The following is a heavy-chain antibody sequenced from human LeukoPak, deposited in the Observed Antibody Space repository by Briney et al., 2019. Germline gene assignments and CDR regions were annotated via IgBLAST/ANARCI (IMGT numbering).Heavy chain of an antibody. CDR1: GYTFTGYY. CDR2: INPNSGGT. Sequence: ASLKVSFKASGYTFTGYYMHWVRQAPGQGLEWMGWINPNSGGTNYAQKFQGRVTMTRDTSISTAYMELSRLRSDDTAVYYCARLVGGYSYGYFDYWGQGTLVTVSS. J-gene: IGHJ4*02. CDR3: ARLVGGYSYGYFDY. D-gene: IGHD5-18*01. V-gene: IGHV1-2*02.